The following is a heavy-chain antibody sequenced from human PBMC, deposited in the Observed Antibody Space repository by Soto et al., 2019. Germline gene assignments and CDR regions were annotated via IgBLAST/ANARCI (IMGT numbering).Heavy chain of an antibody. V-gene: IGHV1-18*01. CDR3: ARYYYYDSSGYYHFDY. J-gene: IGHJ4*02. Sequence: ASVKVSCKASGYTFTSYGISWVRQAPGQGLEWMGWISACNGNTNYAQKLQGRVTMTTDTSTSTAYMELRSLRSDDTAVYYCARYYYYDSSGYYHFDYWGQGTLVTVSS. CDR1: GYTFTSYG. D-gene: IGHD3-22*01. CDR2: ISACNGNT.